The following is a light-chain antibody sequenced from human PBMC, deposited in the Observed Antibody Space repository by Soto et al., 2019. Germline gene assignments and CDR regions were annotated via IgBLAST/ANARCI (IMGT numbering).Light chain of an antibody. CDR2: DAS. CDR3: QQYGSSPLT. V-gene: IGKV3-20*01. Sequence: EIELTQSPDTLSSSPGERATLSCRASQSVRSNYLAWYQKKPGQAPRFLIYDASSRATGIPDRFSGSGSGTDFTLTISRLEPEDFAVYYCQQYGSSPLTFGGGTKVEIK. CDR1: QSVRSNY. J-gene: IGKJ4*01.